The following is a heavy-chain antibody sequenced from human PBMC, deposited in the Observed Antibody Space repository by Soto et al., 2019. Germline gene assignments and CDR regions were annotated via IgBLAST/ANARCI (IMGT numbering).Heavy chain of an antibody. CDR2: MNPNSGNT. J-gene: IGHJ3*02. CDR1: GYTFTSYD. Sequence: QVQLVQSGAEVKKPGASVKVSCKASGYTFTSYDINWVRQATGQGLEWMGWMNPNSGNTGYAQKFQGRVTMTRNTSVSTAYMELSSLRSEDTAVYYCARGINYYDSGDEAFDIWGQGTMVTVSS. V-gene: IGHV1-8*01. CDR3: ARGINYYDSGDEAFDI. D-gene: IGHD3-10*01.